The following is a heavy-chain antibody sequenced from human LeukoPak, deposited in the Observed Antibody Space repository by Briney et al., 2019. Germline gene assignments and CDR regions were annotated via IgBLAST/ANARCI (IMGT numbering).Heavy chain of an antibody. V-gene: IGHV3-30*04. CDR1: GFTFSSYA. D-gene: IGHD2-2*01. J-gene: IGHJ4*02. CDR2: ISYDGSDK. Sequence: PGGSLRLSCAASGFTFSSYAMHWVRQAPGKGLEWVAVISYDGSDKYYADSVQGRFTISRDYSKSTLYLQMDSLRAEDTALYYCARDRAPVVPSSMLNYWGQGTLVTVSP. CDR3: ARDRAPVVPSSMLNY.